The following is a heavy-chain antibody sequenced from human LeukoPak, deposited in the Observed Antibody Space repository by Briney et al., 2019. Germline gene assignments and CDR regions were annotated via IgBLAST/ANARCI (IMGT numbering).Heavy chain of an antibody. J-gene: IGHJ5*02. V-gene: IGHV4-59*01. D-gene: IGHD6-13*01. CDR3: ARGTMGKAAADDNWFDP. Sequence: SETLSLTCTVSGGSISSYYWSWIRQPPGKGLEWIGYIYYSGSNNYNPSLKSRVTISVDTSKNQFSLKLSSVTAADTAVYYCARGTMGKAAADDNWFDPWGQGTLVTVSS. CDR2: IYYSGSN. CDR1: GGSISSYY.